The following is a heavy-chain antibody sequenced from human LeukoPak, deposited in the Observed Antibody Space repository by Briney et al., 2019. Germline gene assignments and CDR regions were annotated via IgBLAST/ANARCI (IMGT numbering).Heavy chain of an antibody. CDR2: VSGGSGAI. D-gene: IGHD2-8*02. CDR1: GFTFSTYN. Sequence: GGSLRLSCAGSGFTFSTYNLNWVRHTPGTGLEWVAYVSGGSGAIYYADSVKGRFVISRDNDKDSLFLQMNDLRVEDTAVYYCAGVPQFSTGGHFDYWGQGALITVSS. J-gene: IGHJ4*02. CDR3: AGVPQFSTGGHFDY. V-gene: IGHV3-48*01.